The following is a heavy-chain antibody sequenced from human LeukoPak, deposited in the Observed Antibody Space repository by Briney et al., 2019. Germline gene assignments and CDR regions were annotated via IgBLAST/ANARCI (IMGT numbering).Heavy chain of an antibody. V-gene: IGHV3-66*01. Sequence: GGSLRLSCAVSGLTFSNYAMNWVRQAPGKGLEWVSVIYSGGNTYHADSVKGRFIISRDNSKNTLYLQMNSLRAEDTAVYYCARGIAVAGNLGTFDYWGQGTLVTVSS. CDR2: IYSGGNT. CDR1: GLTFSNYA. CDR3: ARGIAVAGNLGTFDY. J-gene: IGHJ4*02. D-gene: IGHD6-19*01.